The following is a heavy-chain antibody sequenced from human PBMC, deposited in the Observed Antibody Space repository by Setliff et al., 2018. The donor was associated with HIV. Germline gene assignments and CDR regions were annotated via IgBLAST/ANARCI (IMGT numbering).Heavy chain of an antibody. V-gene: IGHV4-39*07. D-gene: IGHD3-22*01. CDR2: ISYTGST. CDR3: ARETYYYDNPQYYYYYMDV. CDR1: GGSINRSNYY. Sequence: SETLSLTCTVPGGSINRSNYYWGWIRQPPGKGLEWIGTISYTGSTYYDPSLKSRVTISVDTSKNQFSLKLRSVTAADTAVYYCARETYYYDNPQYYYYYMDVWGKGTTVTVSS. J-gene: IGHJ6*03.